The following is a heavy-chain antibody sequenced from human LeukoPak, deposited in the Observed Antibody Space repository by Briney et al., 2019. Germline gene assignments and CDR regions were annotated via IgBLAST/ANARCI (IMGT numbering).Heavy chain of an antibody. CDR2: ISGSGGIT. Sequence: GGSLRLSCAASGFTFSSHAMSWVRQAPGKRLEWVSAISGSGGITYYADSVKGRFSISRDNSKNTLYLQMNSLSVEDTALYYCAKGPLIEVTGTTWDYWGQGTLVTVSS. V-gene: IGHV3-23*01. D-gene: IGHD6-19*01. CDR1: GFTFSSHA. CDR3: AKGPLIEVTGTTWDY. J-gene: IGHJ4*02.